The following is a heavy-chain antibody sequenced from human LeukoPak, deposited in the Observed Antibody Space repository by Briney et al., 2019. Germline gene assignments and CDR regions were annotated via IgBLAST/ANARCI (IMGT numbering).Heavy chain of an antibody. J-gene: IGHJ4*02. CDR3: AGEFEYSSSSLDY. Sequence: GRSLRLSCAASGFTFSSYAMHWVRQAPGKGLEWVAVISYDGSNKYYADSVKGRFTISRDNSKNTLYLQMNSLRAEDTAVYYCAGEFEYSSSSLDYWGQGTLVTVSS. CDR1: GFTFSSYA. D-gene: IGHD6-6*01. V-gene: IGHV3-30*04. CDR2: ISYDGSNK.